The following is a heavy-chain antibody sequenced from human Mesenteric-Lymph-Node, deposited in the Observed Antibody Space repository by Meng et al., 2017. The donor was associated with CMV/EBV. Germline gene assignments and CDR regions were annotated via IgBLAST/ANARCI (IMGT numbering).Heavy chain of an antibody. J-gene: IGHJ4*02. CDR3: AAAPRRGGNLDY. Sequence: SETLSLTCTVSGGSVSSGSYYWSWIRQPPGKGLEWIGYIYYSGSTNYNPSLKSRVIISVDTSKNQFSLRLSSVTAADTAVYYCAAAPRRGGNLDYWGQGTLVTVSS. V-gene: IGHV4-61*01. CDR1: GGSVSSGSYY. CDR2: IYYSGST. D-gene: IGHD1-14*01.